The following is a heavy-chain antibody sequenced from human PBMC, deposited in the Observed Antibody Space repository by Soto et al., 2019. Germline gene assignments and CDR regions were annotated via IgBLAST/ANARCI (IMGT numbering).Heavy chain of an antibody. CDR1: SGSISNIYYY. J-gene: IGHJ4*02. V-gene: IGHV4-39*01. Sequence: PSETLSLTCTVSSGSISNIYYYWGWIRQPPGKGLEWIGSVYYSGSTYYNPSLKSRVTISVDTSKNQFSLKLSSVTAADTAVYYCATQEVGGRYVYTFDFWGQGTLVTVSS. D-gene: IGHD1-26*01. CDR3: ATQEVGGRYVYTFDF. CDR2: VYYSGST.